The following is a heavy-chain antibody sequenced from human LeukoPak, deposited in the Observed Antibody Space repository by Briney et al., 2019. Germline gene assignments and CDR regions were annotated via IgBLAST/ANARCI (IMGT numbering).Heavy chain of an antibody. J-gene: IGHJ4*02. CDR1: GYTFTGYY. D-gene: IGHD3-10*01. Sequence: ASVKVSCKASGYTFTGYYMHWVRQAPGQGLEWMGWINPNSGGTNYAQKFQGWVTMTRDTSISTAYMELSRLRSDDTAVYYCARDWDYYGSGSYYNAKFAFDYWGQGTLVTVSS. V-gene: IGHV1-2*04. CDR3: ARDWDYYGSGSYYNAKFAFDY. CDR2: INPNSGGT.